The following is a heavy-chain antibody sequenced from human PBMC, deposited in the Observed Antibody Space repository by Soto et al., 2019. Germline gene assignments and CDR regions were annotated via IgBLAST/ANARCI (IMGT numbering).Heavy chain of an antibody. V-gene: IGHV1-69*12. Sequence: QVQLVQSGAEVKKPGSSVKVSCKASGGTFSSYAISWVRQAPGQGLEWMGGIIHIFGTANYAQKFQGRVTITADESTSTAYMELSSLRSEDTAVYYCASNHRPAGKRYYFDYWGQGTLVTVSS. CDR2: IIHIFGTA. CDR3: ASNHRPAGKRYYFDY. D-gene: IGHD2-2*01. J-gene: IGHJ4*02. CDR1: GGTFSSYA.